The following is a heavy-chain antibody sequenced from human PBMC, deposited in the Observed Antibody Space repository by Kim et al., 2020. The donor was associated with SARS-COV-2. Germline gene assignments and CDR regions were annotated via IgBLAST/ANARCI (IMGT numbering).Heavy chain of an antibody. V-gene: IGHV4-39*01. D-gene: IGHD6-13*01. J-gene: IGHJ3*02. CDR3: ARHSRAAAGSPDAFDI. CDR1: GGSISSSSYY. CDR2: IYYSGRT. Sequence: SETLSLTCTVSGGSISSSSYYWGWIRQPPGKGLEWIGSIYYSGRTYYNPSLKSRVTISVDTSKNQFSLKLSSVTAADTAVYYCARHSRAAAGSPDAFDIWGQVTMVTVSS.